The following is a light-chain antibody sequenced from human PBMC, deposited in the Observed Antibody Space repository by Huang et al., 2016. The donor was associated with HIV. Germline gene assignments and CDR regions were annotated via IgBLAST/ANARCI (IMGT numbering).Light chain of an antibody. CDR3: MQGSHWPGA. J-gene: IGKJ1*01. CDR1: QSLVSSDGNIY. CDR2: KVS. V-gene: IGKV2-30*01. Sequence: DVVLTQSPLSLPGTLGQPASISCRSSQSLVSSDGNIYLNWFQQRLGQSPRRLIYKVSKRDSGVPARFSGSGSDTDFKLNISSVEAEDVGFYYCMQGSHWPGALGQGTKVELK.